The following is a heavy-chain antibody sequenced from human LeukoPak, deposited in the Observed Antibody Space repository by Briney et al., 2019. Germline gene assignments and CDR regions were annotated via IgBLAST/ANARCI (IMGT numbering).Heavy chain of an antibody. Sequence: GGSLRLSCAASGFTFSSYVMHWVRQAPGKGLEWVAVISYDGSNKYYADSVKGRFTISRDNSKSTLYLQMNSLRAEDTSVYYCAKAPYFYSGSYDPPDYWGQGTLVTVSS. J-gene: IGHJ4*02. CDR1: GFTFSSYV. CDR2: ISYDGSNK. D-gene: IGHD1-26*01. V-gene: IGHV3-30*04. CDR3: AKAPYFYSGSYDPPDY.